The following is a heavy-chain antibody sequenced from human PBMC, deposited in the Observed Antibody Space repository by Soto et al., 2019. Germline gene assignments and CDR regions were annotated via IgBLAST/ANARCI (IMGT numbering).Heavy chain of an antibody. J-gene: IGHJ6*03. CDR2: ISSSSSYI. V-gene: IGHV3-21*01. CDR3: ARVVTMVWGVNYYYMDV. D-gene: IGHD3-10*01. Sequence: EVQLVESGGGLVKPGGSLRLSCAASGFTFSSYIMNWVRQAPGKGLEWVSSISSSSSYIYYADSVKGRFTISRDNAKNSLYLQMNSLRAEDTAVYYCARVVTMVWGVNYYYMDVWGKGTTVTVSS. CDR1: GFTFSSYI.